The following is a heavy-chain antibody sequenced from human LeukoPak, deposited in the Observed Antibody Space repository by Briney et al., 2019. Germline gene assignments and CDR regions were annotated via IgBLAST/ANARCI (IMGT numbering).Heavy chain of an antibody. Sequence: SETLSLTCTVSGGSISSYYWSWIRQPPGKGLEWIGYIYYSGSTNYNPSLKSRVTISVDTSKNQFSLKLSSVTAADTAVYYCARDSSIAAAGTSNYYYCYGMDVWGQGTTVTVSS. V-gene: IGHV4-59*01. D-gene: IGHD6-13*01. J-gene: IGHJ6*02. CDR1: GGSISSYY. CDR3: ARDSSIAAAGTSNYYYCYGMDV. CDR2: IYYSGST.